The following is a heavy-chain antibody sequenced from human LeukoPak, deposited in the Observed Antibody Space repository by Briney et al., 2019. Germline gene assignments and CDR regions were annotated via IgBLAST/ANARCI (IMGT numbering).Heavy chain of an antibody. CDR1: GFTFSSYW. CDR2: IKTDGSQI. J-gene: IGHJ4*02. V-gene: IGHV3-7*01. CDR3: ARVQGQWLVTFDY. Sequence: GGSLRLSCVASGFTFSSYWMTWVRQAPGKGLEWVVNIKTDGSQIYYVDSVKGRFTISRDNAKNSLYLQMNSLRVEDTAMYYCARVQGQWLVTFDYWGQGTLVTVSS. D-gene: IGHD6-19*01.